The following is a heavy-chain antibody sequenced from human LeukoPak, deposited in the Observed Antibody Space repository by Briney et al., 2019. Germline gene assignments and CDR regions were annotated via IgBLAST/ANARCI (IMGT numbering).Heavy chain of an antibody. CDR3: AKDRHFYGAWTYYNLDY. CDR2: ISYDGSTK. CDR1: GFIFSTHG. J-gene: IGHJ4*02. V-gene: IGHV3-30*18. D-gene: IGHD3-10*01. Sequence: GGSLRLSCAASGFIFSTHGMHWVRQAPGKGLEWVSLISYDGSTKYYADSVEGRFTISRDNSKSTLYLQLNSLRVEDTAVYYCAKDRHFYGAWTYYNLDYWGQGTLVTVSS.